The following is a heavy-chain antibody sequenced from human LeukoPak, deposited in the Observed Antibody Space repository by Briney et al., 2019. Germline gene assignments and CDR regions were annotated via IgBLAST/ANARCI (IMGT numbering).Heavy chain of an antibody. Sequence: PGGSLRLSCAASGFTFGNYDIHWVRQAPGKGLEWVAVISYDGSNKYYADSVKGRFTISRDNSKKTLYLQMNSLRAEDTAVYYCARDRRSGSINLNYFDYWGQGTLVTVSS. CDR1: GFTFGNYD. V-gene: IGHV3-30-3*01. CDR3: ARDRRSGSINLNYFDY. CDR2: ISYDGSNK. D-gene: IGHD1-26*01. J-gene: IGHJ4*02.